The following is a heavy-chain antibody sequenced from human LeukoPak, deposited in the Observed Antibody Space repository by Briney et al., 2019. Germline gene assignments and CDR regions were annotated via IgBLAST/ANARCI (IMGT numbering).Heavy chain of an antibody. CDR3: ANDYRSGSFHDF. J-gene: IGHJ4*02. CDR1: GFTFSTHA. V-gene: IGHV3-23*01. Sequence: GGSLRLSCAASGFTFSTHAMNWVRQAPGQGLEWVSGISGNGGSTYYADSVKGRFTICRDNSKNTLYLQMKSLRADDTAVYYCANDYRSGSFHDFWGQGTLVTVSS. D-gene: IGHD3-10*01. CDR2: ISGNGGST.